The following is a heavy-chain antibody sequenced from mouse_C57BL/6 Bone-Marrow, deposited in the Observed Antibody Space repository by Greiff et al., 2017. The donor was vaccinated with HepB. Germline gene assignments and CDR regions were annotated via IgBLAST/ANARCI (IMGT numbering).Heavy chain of an antibody. J-gene: IGHJ2*01. CDR1: GYTFTNYW. D-gene: IGHD2-2*01. CDR2: IYPGGGYT. CDR3: ARWGVTLDY. Sequence: VKLMESGAELVRPGTSVKMSCKASGYTFTNYWIGWAKQRPGHGLEWIGDIYPGGGYTNYNEKFKGKATLTADKSSSTAYMQCSSLTSEDSAIYYCARWGVTLDYWGQGTTLTVSS. V-gene: IGHV1-63*01.